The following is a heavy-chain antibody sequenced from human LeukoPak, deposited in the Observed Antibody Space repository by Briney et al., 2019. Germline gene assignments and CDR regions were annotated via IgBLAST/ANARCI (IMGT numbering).Heavy chain of an antibody. CDR3: ARDSGWWRFDF. CDR2: ISASGGST. J-gene: IGHJ4*02. Sequence: GGSLRLSCAASGFTFSSSAMSWVRQVPGKGLEWVSGISASGGSTYYADSVRGRFTISRDNGKNSLYLQMNSLRAEDTAVYYCARDSGWWRFDFWGQGTLVTVSS. D-gene: IGHD6-13*01. CDR1: GFTFSSSA. V-gene: IGHV3-23*01.